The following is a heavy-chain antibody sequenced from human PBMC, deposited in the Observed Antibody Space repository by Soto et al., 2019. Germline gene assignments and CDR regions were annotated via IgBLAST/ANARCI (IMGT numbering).Heavy chain of an antibody. D-gene: IGHD4-17*01. V-gene: IGHV4-34*01. Sequence: PSETLSLSCAVYGGSFSGYYWSWIRQPPGKGLEWIGEINHSGSTNYNPSLKSRVTISVDTSKNQFSLKLSSVTAADTAVYYCARAHLPFFDGDYFDYWGQGTLVTVSS. CDR3: ARAHLPFFDGDYFDY. CDR2: INHSGST. J-gene: IGHJ4*02. CDR1: GGSFSGYY.